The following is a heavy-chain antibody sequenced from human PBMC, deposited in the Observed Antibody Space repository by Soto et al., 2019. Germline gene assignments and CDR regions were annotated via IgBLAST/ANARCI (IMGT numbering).Heavy chain of an antibody. CDR1: GFTFSSYA. CDR2: ISGSGGST. Sequence: EVQLLESGGGLVQPGGSLRLSCAASGFTFSSYAMSWVRQAPGKGLEWVSAISGSGGSTYYADSVKGRFTISRDNSKNTLYLKMNSRRAEDTAVYYCAKDSTANYDFWSGYYNYYFDYWGQGTLVTVSS. D-gene: IGHD3-3*01. J-gene: IGHJ4*02. CDR3: AKDSTANYDFWSGYYNYYFDY. V-gene: IGHV3-23*01.